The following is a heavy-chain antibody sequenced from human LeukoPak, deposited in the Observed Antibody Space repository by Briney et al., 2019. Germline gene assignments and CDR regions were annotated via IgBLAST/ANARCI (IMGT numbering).Heavy chain of an antibody. D-gene: IGHD3-22*01. CDR1: GFTFDDYG. J-gene: IGHJ4*02. Sequence: GGSLRLSCAASGFTFDDYGMSWVRQAPGKGLEWVSGINWNGGSTGYADSVKGRFTISRDNAKNSLYLQMNSLRAEDTALYYCARGSDYDSSGYYRPPYYFDYWGQGTLVTVSS. CDR3: ARGSDYDSSGYYRPPYYFDY. CDR2: INWNGGST. V-gene: IGHV3-20*04.